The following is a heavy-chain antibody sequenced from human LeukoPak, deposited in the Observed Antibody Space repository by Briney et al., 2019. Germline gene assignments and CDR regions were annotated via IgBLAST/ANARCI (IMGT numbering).Heavy chain of an antibody. CDR2: IYYSGST. CDR3: ARGDNTYYYDSSGYLNWFDP. J-gene: IGHJ5*02. Sequence: KASETLSLTCTVSGGSISSSSYYWGWIRQPPGKGLEWIGSIYYSGSTYYNPSLKSRVTISVDTSKNQFSLKLSSVTAADTAVYYCARGDNTYYYDSSGYLNWFDPWGQGTLVTVSS. CDR1: GGSISSSSYY. D-gene: IGHD3-22*01. V-gene: IGHV4-39*07.